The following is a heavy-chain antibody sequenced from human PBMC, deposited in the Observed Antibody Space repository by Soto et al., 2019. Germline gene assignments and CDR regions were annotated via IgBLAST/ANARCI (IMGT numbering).Heavy chain of an antibody. Sequence: EVQLVESGGGLVQPGGSLRLSCAASGFTFSSHDMHWVRQVTGKGLEWVSGIDSAGDEKYPASVKGRFTISRDNAKNSLHLQMNSLRAGDTAVYYCARGGIWGVSWNWFDTWGQGTLVTVSS. J-gene: IGHJ5*02. CDR2: IDSAGDE. V-gene: IGHV3-13*01. CDR1: GFTFSSHD. D-gene: IGHD3-10*01. CDR3: ARGGIWGVSWNWFDT.